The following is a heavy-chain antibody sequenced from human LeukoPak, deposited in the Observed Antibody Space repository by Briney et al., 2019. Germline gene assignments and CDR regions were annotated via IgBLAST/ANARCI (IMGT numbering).Heavy chain of an antibody. CDR3: ARGPPASQYYDILTGYRYHYGMDV. CDR2: IYYSGST. D-gene: IGHD3-9*01. Sequence: PSETLSLTCTVSGGSISSYYWSWIRQPPGKGLEWIGYIYYSGSTNYNPSLKSRVTISVDTSKNQFSLKLSSVTAADTAVYYCARGPPASQYYDILTGYRYHYGMDVWGQGTTVTVSS. V-gene: IGHV4-59*01. J-gene: IGHJ6*02. CDR1: GGSISSYY.